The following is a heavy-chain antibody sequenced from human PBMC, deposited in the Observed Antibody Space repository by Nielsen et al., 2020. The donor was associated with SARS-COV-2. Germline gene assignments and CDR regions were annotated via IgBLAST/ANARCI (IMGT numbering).Heavy chain of an antibody. CDR3: ARATGYSSGWYYYYGMDV. Sequence: ASVKVSCMSSGYTFTGYYMHWVRQAPGQGLEWMGWINPNSGGTNYAQKFQGWVTMTRDTSISTAYMELSRLRSDDTAVYYCARATGYSSGWYYYYGMDVWGQGTTVTVSS. J-gene: IGHJ6*02. CDR1: GYTFTGYY. D-gene: IGHD6-19*01. V-gene: IGHV1-2*04. CDR2: INPNSGGT.